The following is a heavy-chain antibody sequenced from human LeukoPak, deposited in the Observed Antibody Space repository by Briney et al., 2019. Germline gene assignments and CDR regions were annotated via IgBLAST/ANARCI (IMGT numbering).Heavy chain of an antibody. CDR1: GGTFSSYA. V-gene: IGHV1-69*05. J-gene: IGHJ5*02. CDR3: ARVVTTVNWFDP. CDR2: IIPIFGTA. D-gene: IGHD4-11*01. Sequence: ASVKVSCKASGGTFSSYAISWVRQAPGQGLEWIGGIIPIFGTANYAQKFQGRVTITTDESTSTAYMELSSLRSEDTAVYYCARVVTTVNWFDPWGQGTLVTVSS.